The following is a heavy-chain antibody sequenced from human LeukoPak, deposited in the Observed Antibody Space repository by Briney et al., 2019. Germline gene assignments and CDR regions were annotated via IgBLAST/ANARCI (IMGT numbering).Heavy chain of an antibody. J-gene: IGHJ4*02. D-gene: IGHD1-26*01. CDR1: GFIFSNCA. V-gene: IGHV3-53*01. CDR2: IYSGGST. Sequence: GGSLRLSCAASGFIFSNCAMSWVREAPGKGLEWVSVIYSGGSTYYADSVKGRFTISRDNSKNTLYLQMSSLRAEDTAVYYCASRSGSYYMSDPTYFDYWGQGTLVTVSS. CDR3: ASRSGSYYMSDPTYFDY.